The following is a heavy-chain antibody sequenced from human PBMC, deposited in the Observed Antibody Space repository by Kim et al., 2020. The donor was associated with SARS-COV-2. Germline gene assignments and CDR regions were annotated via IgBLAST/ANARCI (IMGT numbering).Heavy chain of an antibody. V-gene: IGHV3-21*01. CDR2: ISSSTSYI. Sequence: GGSLRLSCAASGFSFSSYSMNWVRQAPGKGLEWVSSISSSTSYIYYADSVRGRFTISRDNAKNSLYLQMNSLRAEDTAVYYCARELNDYYGSGRGYYYGMDVWGQGTMVTVSS. D-gene: IGHD3-10*01. CDR1: GFSFSSYS. CDR3: ARELNDYYGSGRGYYYGMDV. J-gene: IGHJ6*02.